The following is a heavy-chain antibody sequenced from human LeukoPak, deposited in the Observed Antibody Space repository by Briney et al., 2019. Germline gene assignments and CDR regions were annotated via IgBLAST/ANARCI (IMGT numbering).Heavy chain of an antibody. CDR2: IRYDGSNK. Sequence: PGGSLRLSCAASGFTFSSYGMHWVRQAPGKGLEWVAFIRYDGSNKYYADSVKGRFTISRDNAKNSLYLQMNSLRAEDTAVYYCASVWFGEFHFGDDRYFDYWGQGTLVTVSS. D-gene: IGHD3-10*01. V-gene: IGHV3-30*02. J-gene: IGHJ4*02. CDR1: GFTFSSYG. CDR3: ASVWFGEFHFGDDRYFDY.